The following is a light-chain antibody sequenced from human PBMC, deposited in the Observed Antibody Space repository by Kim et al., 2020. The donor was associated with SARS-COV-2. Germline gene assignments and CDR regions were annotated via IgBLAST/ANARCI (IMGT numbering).Light chain of an antibody. V-gene: IGLV3-25*03. Sequence: SYELTQPPSVSVSPGQTARITCSGDALPNQYAYWFQQKPGQAPVLVIYEDTERPSGIPERFSGSTSGTTVTLTISGVQAEAEADYYCQSSDSSDTFWVFG. CDR1: ALPNQY. CDR2: EDT. CDR3: QSSDSSDTFWV. J-gene: IGLJ3*02.